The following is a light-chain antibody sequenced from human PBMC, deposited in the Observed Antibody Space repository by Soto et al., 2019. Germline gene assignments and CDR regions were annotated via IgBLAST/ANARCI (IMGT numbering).Light chain of an antibody. CDR3: AAWDDSLSGRGV. CDR1: SSNIGSNY. Sequence: QSVLTQPPSASGTPGQRVTISCSGSSSNIGSNYVYWYQQLPGTTPKLLIYRNNQRPSGVPERFSGSKSGTSASLAISGLRSEDEADYSCAAWDDSLSGRGVFGTGTKLTVL. CDR2: RNN. V-gene: IGLV1-47*01. J-gene: IGLJ1*01.